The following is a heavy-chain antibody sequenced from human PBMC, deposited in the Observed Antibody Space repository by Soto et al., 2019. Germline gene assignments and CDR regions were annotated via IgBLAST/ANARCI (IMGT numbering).Heavy chain of an antibody. J-gene: IGHJ6*02. CDR3: AKDSGYSSSWYYVYYYGMDV. V-gene: IGHV3-30*18. D-gene: IGHD6-13*01. CDR2: TSYDGSNK. CDR1: GFTFSSYG. Sequence: PGGSLRLSCAASGFTFSSYGMHWVRQAPGKGLEWVAVTSYDGSNKYYADSVKGRFTISRDNSKNTLYLQMNSLRAEDTAVYYCAKDSGYSSSWYYVYYYGMDVWGQGTTVTVSS.